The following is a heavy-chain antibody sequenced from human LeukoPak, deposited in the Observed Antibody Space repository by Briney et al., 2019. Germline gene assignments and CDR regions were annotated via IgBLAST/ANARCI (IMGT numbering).Heavy chain of an antibody. CDR1: GFTFDDYA. Sequence: PGGSLRLSCAASGFTFDDYAIHWVRQAPGKGLEWVSGISWNSGSIGYADSVKGRFTISRDNSKNTLYLQMNSLRAEDTAVYYCAREGSSSYGFWSGYYPSHAFDIWGQGTMVAVSS. V-gene: IGHV3-9*01. J-gene: IGHJ3*02. CDR2: ISWNSGSI. D-gene: IGHD3-3*01. CDR3: AREGSSSYGFWSGYYPSHAFDI.